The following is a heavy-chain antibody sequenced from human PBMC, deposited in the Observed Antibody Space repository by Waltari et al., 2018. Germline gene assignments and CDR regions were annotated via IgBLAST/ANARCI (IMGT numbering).Heavy chain of an antibody. CDR2: IKQDGSAK. CDR1: GFTFSNYW. CDR3: ARLAVWVAQEDF. V-gene: IGHV3-7*01. D-gene: IGHD1-26*01. Sequence: EVQLVESGGGLVQPGGSLRLSCAASGFTFSNYWMTWVRQAPGKGLEWVAKIKQDGSAKYYMDSVKGRFTISRDNARNSLFLQMDSLRAEDTAVYYCARLAVWVAQEDFWGQGTLVTVSS. J-gene: IGHJ4*02.